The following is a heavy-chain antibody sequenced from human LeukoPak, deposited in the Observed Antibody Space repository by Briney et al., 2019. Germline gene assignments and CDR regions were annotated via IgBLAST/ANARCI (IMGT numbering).Heavy chain of an antibody. J-gene: IGHJ6*03. Sequence: ASVKVSCKASGYTFTGYYMHWVRQAPGQGLEWMGWINPNSGGTNYAQKFQGRVTMTRDTSISTAYMELSSLRSEDTAVYYCARGATMVRGVIGYYYYYYMDVWGKGTTVTVSS. V-gene: IGHV1-2*02. CDR2: INPNSGGT. D-gene: IGHD3-10*01. CDR3: ARGATMVRGVIGYYYYYYMDV. CDR1: GYTFTGYY.